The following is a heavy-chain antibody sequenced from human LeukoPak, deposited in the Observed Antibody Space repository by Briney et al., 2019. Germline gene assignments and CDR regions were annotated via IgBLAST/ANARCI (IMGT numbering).Heavy chain of an antibody. J-gene: IGHJ4*02. Sequence: ASVKVSCKASGYTFTSYAMNWVRQAPGQWLEWMGWINTNTGNPTYAQGFTGRFVFSLDTSVSTAYLQISSLKAEDTAVYYCARDGVRIAAASNFDYWGQGTLVTVSS. CDR2: INTNTGNP. CDR1: GYTFTSYA. V-gene: IGHV7-4-1*02. D-gene: IGHD6-13*01. CDR3: ARDGVRIAAASNFDY.